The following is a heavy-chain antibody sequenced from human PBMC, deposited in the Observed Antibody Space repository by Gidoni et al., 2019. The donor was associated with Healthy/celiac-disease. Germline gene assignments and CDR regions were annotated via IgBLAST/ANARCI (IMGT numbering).Heavy chain of an antibody. CDR3: ARGWYGDLDY. Sequence: YSMNWVRQAPGKGLEWVSSISSSSSYIYYEDSVKGRFTISRDNDKNSLYLQMNSLRAEDTAVYYCARGWYGDLDYWGQGNLVTVSS. J-gene: IGHJ4*02. D-gene: IGHD4-17*01. CDR2: ISSSSSYI. CDR1: YS. V-gene: IGHV3-21*01.